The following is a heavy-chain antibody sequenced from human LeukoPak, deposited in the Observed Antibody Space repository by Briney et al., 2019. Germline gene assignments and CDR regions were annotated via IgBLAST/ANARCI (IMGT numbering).Heavy chain of an antibody. V-gene: IGHV1-8*01. CDR2: VSPNSGNT. D-gene: IGHD2-15*01. Sequence: ASVKVSCKASGYTFTNHDINCVRQATGQRLEWMGWVSPNSGNTVYAQKVKGRVIMTTDPSMSTAYMELSSLLSEDTAVYYCASERYCSGGSCYFRWFDPWGQGTLVTVSS. CDR3: ASERYCSGGSCYFRWFDP. CDR1: GYTFTNHD. J-gene: IGHJ5*02.